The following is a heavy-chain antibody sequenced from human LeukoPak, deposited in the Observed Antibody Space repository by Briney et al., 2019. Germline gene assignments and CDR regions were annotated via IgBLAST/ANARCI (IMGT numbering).Heavy chain of an antibody. CDR1: GYTFTGYY. V-gene: IGHV1-2*02. D-gene: IGHD3-10*01. CDR2: INPNSGGT. CDR3: ARDPGLLWFGPPYYYYYYMDV. J-gene: IGHJ6*03. Sequence: GASVKVSCKASGYTFTGYYMHWMRQAPGQRLEWMGWINPNSGGTNYAQKFQGRVTMTRDTSISTAYMELSRLRSDDTAVYYCARDPGLLWFGPPYYYYYYMDVWGKGTTVTVSS.